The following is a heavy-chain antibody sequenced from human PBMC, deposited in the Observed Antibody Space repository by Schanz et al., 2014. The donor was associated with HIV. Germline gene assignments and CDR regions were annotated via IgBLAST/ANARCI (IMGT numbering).Heavy chain of an antibody. D-gene: IGHD3-9*01. V-gene: IGHV3-30*03. Sequence: QVQLVESGGGVVQPGRSLRLSCAVSGFTLSSYGMHWVRQAPGKGLEWVAVISYDGSSKYYADSVKGRFTISRDNSKKTLYLQMNSLRAEDTAVYYCARGPGWYFDYWGQGTLVTVSP. CDR2: ISYDGSSK. CDR3: ARGPGWYFDY. J-gene: IGHJ4*02. CDR1: GFTLSSYG.